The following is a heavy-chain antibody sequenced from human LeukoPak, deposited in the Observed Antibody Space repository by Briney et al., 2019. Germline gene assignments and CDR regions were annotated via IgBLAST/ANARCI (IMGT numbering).Heavy chain of an antibody. CDR2: ISSNGGST. D-gene: IGHD2-2*01. J-gene: IGHJ4*02. V-gene: IGHV3-64D*06. Sequence: GGSLRLSCSASGFTFSSYAMHWVRQAPGKGLEYVSAISSNGGSTYYADSVKGRFTISRDNSKNTLHLQMSSLRAEDTAVYYCVKDRYCSSTSCYAPFDYWGQGTLVTVSS. CDR1: GFTFSSYA. CDR3: VKDRYCSSTSCYAPFDY.